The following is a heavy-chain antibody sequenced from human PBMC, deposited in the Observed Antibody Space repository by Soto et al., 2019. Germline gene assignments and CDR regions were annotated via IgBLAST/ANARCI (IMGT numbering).Heavy chain of an antibody. CDR3: ASEALCGADCYFFEY. Sequence: HPGGSLRLSCAVSGFTFRNSEMFWVRQAPGKGLEWVSKINYSGSNIYYSKSVKGRFTISRDNAKNSLYLQMNSLTDEDTAIYFCASEALCGADCYFFEYWGPGTLVTVSS. CDR1: GFTFRNSE. D-gene: IGHD2-21*02. J-gene: IGHJ4*02. V-gene: IGHV3-48*03. CDR2: INYSGSNI.